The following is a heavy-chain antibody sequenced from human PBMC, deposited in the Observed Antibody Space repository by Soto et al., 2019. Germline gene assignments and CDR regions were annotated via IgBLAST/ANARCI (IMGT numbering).Heavy chain of an antibody. Sequence: GGSLRLSCAASGFTFSNYGIHWVRQAPGKGLEWVAVIWYDGSNKYYADSVKGRFTISRDNSKNTLYLQMNRLRAEDTAVYYGASDSAGYYGSGNPDAFDIWGQGTMVTVSS. D-gene: IGHD3-10*01. V-gene: IGHV3-33*01. CDR1: GFTFSNYG. CDR2: IWYDGSNK. CDR3: ASDSAGYYGSGNPDAFDI. J-gene: IGHJ3*02.